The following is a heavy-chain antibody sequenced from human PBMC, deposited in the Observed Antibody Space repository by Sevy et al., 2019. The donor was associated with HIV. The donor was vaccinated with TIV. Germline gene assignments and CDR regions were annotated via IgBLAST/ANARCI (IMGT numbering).Heavy chain of an antibody. CDR2: FYGNNST. J-gene: IGHJ4*02. D-gene: IGHD6-19*01. V-gene: IGHV3-53*01. CDR1: GFKISSNY. CDR3: ARGEQWLSFNY. Sequence: GGSLRLSCAASGFKISSNYLSWVRQAPAKGLEWVSDFYGNNSTYYADFVKGRFTISRDNSKNTLYLQMNSLRVEDTAIYYCARGEQWLSFNYWGQGTLVTVSS.